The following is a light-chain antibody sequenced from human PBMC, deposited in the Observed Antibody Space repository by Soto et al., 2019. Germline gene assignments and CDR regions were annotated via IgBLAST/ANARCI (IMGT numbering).Light chain of an antibody. CDR1: QTISSW. V-gene: IGKV1-5*03. J-gene: IGKJ1*01. CDR2: KAS. Sequence: DIQMTQSPSTLSGSVGDRVTITCRASQTISSWLAWYQQKPGKAPKLLIYKASTLKSGVPSRFSGSGSGTEFTLTISGLQPDDFATYYCQHDNSYSEAFGQGTKVDI. CDR3: QHDNSYSEA.